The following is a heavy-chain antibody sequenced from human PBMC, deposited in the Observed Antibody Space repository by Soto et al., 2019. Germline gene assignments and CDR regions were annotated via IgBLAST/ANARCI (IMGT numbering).Heavy chain of an antibody. Sequence: PSETLFLTCTVSGGSISSYYWSWIRQPPGKGLEWIGYFYDSGRTNYNPSLKSRVTMSVDTSKNQFSLGLSSVTGADTAVYCWARGAKTVTVNAPCYYFDYMDVLGKGTTVTVSS. CDR3: ARGAKTVTVNAPCYYFDYMDV. D-gene: IGHD4-4*01. V-gene: IGHV4-59*01. J-gene: IGHJ6*03. CDR2: FYDSGRT. CDR1: GGSISSYY.